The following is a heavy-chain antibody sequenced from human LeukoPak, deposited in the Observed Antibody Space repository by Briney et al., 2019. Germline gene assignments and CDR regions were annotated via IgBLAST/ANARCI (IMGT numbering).Heavy chain of an antibody. V-gene: IGHV1-69*05. CDR2: IIPIFGTA. Sequence: SVKVSCKASGGTFSSYAISWVRQAPGQGLEWMGGIIPIFGTANYAQKFQGRVTITTDESTSTAYMELSSLRSEDTAVYYCAREFRYSSSSVCFDYWGQGTLVTVSS. CDR1: GGTFSSYA. CDR3: AREFRYSSSSVCFDY. D-gene: IGHD6-6*01. J-gene: IGHJ4*02.